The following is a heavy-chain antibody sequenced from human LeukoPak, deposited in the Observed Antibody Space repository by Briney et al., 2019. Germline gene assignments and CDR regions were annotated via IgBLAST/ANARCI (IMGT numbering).Heavy chain of an antibody. J-gene: IGHJ4*02. V-gene: IGHV4-59*01. D-gene: IGHD5-12*01. CDR3: AREGNSGYDSGYFDY. Sequence: SETLSLTCTVSGGSISSYYWSWIRQPPGKGLEWIGYIYYSGSTNYNPSLKSRVTISVDTSKNQFSLKLSSVTAADTAVYYCAREGNSGYDSGYFDYWGQGTLVTVSS. CDR2: IYYSGST. CDR1: GGSISSYY.